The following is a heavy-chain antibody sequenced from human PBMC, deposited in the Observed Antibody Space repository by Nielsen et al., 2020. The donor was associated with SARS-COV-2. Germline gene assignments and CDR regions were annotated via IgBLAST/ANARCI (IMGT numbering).Heavy chain of an antibody. D-gene: IGHD3-22*01. CDR1: GFTFSSYG. Sequence: GGSLRLSCAASGFTFSSYGMHWVRQAPGKGLEWVAVIWYDGSNKYYADSVKGRFTISRDNSKNTLYLQMNSLRAEDTAVYYCAKATSGGYNYGMDVWGQGTTVTVSS. J-gene: IGHJ6*02. CDR2: IWYDGSNK. V-gene: IGHV3-30*02. CDR3: AKATSGGYNYGMDV.